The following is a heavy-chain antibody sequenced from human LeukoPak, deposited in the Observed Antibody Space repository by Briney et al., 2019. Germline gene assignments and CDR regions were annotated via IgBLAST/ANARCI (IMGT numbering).Heavy chain of an antibody. CDR2: IIPIFGSA. J-gene: IGHJ4*02. D-gene: IGHD3-3*01. V-gene: IGHV1-69*05. Sequence: SVKVSCKASGGTFSSYAISWVRQAPGQGLEWMGGIIPIFGSANYAQKFQGRVTITTDESTSTAYMELSSLRSEDTAVYYCARANGWSGPFDYWGQGTLVTVSS. CDR3: ARANGWSGPFDY. CDR1: GGTFSSYA.